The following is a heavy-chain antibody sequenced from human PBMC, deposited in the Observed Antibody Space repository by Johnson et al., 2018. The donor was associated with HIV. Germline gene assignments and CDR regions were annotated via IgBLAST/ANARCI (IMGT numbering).Heavy chain of an antibody. CDR1: GFTFSSYG. D-gene: IGHD5-18*01. J-gene: IGHJ3*02. Sequence: QVQLVESGGGVVQPGGSLRLSCAASGFTFSSYGMHWVRQAPGKGLEWVAFIHYDGSNKYDADSVKGRFTISRDNSKNTLYLQMSSLRAEDTAVYYCASEYSYGSHDAFDIWGPGTMVTVSS. CDR2: IHYDGSNK. V-gene: IGHV3-30*02. CDR3: ASEYSYGSHDAFDI.